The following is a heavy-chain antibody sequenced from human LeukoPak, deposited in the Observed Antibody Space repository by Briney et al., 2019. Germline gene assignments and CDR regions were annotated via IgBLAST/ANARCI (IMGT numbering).Heavy chain of an antibody. CDR2: IYPGDSDT. CDR1: GYSFTNYW. V-gene: IGHV5-51*01. Sequence: GESLKISCKGSGYSFTNYWIGWVRQMPGKGLEWMGIIYPGDSDTKYSPSFQGQVTISADKSISTACLQWSSLKASDTAMYYCSLGVVVVAATTTDAFDIWGQGTMVTVSS. D-gene: IGHD2-15*01. J-gene: IGHJ3*02. CDR3: SLGVVVVAATTTDAFDI.